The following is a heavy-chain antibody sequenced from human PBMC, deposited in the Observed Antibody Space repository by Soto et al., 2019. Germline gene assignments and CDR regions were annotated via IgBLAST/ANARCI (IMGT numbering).Heavy chain of an antibody. J-gene: IGHJ4*02. D-gene: IGHD2-2*03. CDR1: GGSISSSSYY. CDR2: IYYSGST. CDR3: ARHNGYCSSTSCYEVEAEADFYFDY. Sequence: SETLSLTCTVSGGSISSSSYYWGWIRQPPGKGLEWIGSIYYSGSTYYNPSLKSRVTISVDTSKNQFSLKLSSVTAADTAVYYCARHNGYCSSTSCYEVEAEADFYFDYWGQGTLVTVSS. V-gene: IGHV4-39*01.